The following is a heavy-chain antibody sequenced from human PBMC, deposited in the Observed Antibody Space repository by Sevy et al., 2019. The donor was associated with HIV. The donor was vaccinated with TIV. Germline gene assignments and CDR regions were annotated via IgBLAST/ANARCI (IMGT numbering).Heavy chain of an antibody. J-gene: IGHJ4*02. CDR3: ERRGGSYGLDFDY. CDR1: GGSISSYY. D-gene: IGHD1-26*01. V-gene: IGHV4-59*12. CDR2: IYYSGST. Sequence: SETLSLTCTVSGGSISSYYWSWIRQPPGKGLEWIGYIYYSGSTNYNPTLKSRVTISLDTSKNTFSLKLRSVTAADTAVYYCERRGGSYGLDFDYWGQGTLVTVSS.